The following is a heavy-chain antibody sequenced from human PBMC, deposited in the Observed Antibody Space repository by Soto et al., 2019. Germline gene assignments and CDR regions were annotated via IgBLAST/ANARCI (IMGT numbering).Heavy chain of an antibody. CDR2: IYHGLSI. D-gene: IGHD3-16*01. V-gene: IGHV4-34*01. Sequence: PSETLCLTCAVYSGSFSGYYWSWIRQPPGKGLEWIGEIYHGLSIVYNPSLKSRVTISGDSSKNQFSLKLSSVTAAGTAVYYCARNGGYYFDYWGQGTWSPSPQ. CDR1: SGSFSGYY. CDR3: ARNGGYYFDY. J-gene: IGHJ4*02.